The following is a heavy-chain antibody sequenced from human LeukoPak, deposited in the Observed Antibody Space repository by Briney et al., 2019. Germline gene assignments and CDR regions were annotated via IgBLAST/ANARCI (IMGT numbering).Heavy chain of an antibody. CDR1: GGSISRYY. Sequence: PAGAVSLTGIGSGGSISRYYWSWIGLSPGKCLGSSGYIYYTGATYYIPSLKSRVTISLDTSNNQFSLKLSSVTAADAAVYYCARAGYSYGTGYYFDYWGQGALVTVSS. D-gene: IGHD5-18*01. V-gene: IGHV4-59*13. CDR3: ARAGYSYGTGYYFDY. CDR2: IYYTGAT. J-gene: IGHJ4*02.